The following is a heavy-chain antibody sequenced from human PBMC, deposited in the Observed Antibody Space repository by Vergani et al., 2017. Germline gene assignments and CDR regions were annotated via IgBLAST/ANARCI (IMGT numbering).Heavy chain of an antibody. Sequence: EVQLVESGGGLVQPGGSLRLSCAASGFTFSSYWMHWVRQVPGKALVWVSRLNSDGSSTNYADSVKGRFTISRDNAKNTLYLQMNSLRAEDTAVYYCAKNGGYSYGPLGMDVWGQGTTVTVSS. V-gene: IGHV3-74*01. J-gene: IGHJ6*02. D-gene: IGHD5-18*01. CDR1: GFTFSSYW. CDR2: LNSDGSST. CDR3: AKNGGYSYGPLGMDV.